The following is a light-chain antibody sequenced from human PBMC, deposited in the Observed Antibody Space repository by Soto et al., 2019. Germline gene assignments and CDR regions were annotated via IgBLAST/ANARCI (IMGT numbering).Light chain of an antibody. CDR2: EVS. V-gene: IGLV2-14*01. J-gene: IGLJ1*01. CDR3: SSYTSTSTRV. CDR1: SSDIGGYSY. Sequence: QSVLTQPASVSGSPGQSITISCTGTSSDIGGYSYVSWYQQHPGKAPKLMIYEVSYRPSGMSNRFSGSKSGNTASLTISGLRTEDEADYYCSSYTSTSTRVFGTGTKLTVL.